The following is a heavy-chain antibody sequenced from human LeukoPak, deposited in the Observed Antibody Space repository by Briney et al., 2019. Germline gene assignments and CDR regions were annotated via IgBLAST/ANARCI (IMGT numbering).Heavy chain of an antibody. V-gene: IGHV4-34*01. J-gene: IGHJ4*02. CDR3: ARGVVATEGELYYFDY. CDR1: GGSFSGYY. D-gene: IGHD5-12*01. CDR2: IYYSGST. Sequence: SGTLSLTCAVSGGSFSGYYWSGIRQPPGKGLEWIGDIYYSGSTYYNPSLKSRVTISVDTSKNQFSLELSSVTAADTAVYYCARGVVATEGELYYFDYWGQGTLVTVSS.